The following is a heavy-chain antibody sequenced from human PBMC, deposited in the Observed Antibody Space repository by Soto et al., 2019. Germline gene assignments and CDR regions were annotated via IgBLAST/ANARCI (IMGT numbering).Heavy chain of an antibody. Sequence: LRLSCEASGFDFRSYAMHWVRQAPGKGLEWVGVISYDGGNIYYADSVKGRFTISRDNSKNTLYVQVKSLRPEDTAVYYCAKGILSATIAPYAMDVWGQGTTVTVSS. J-gene: IGHJ6*02. D-gene: IGHD2-21*01. CDR1: GFDFRSYA. CDR3: AKGILSATIAPYAMDV. CDR2: ISYDGGNI. V-gene: IGHV3-30*18.